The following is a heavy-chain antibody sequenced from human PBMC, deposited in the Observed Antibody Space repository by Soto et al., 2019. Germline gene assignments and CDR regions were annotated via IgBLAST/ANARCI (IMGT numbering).Heavy chain of an antibody. CDR2: IKQDGSEK. CDR1: GFTFSSTW. Sequence: EVQLVESGGGLVQPGGSLRLSCAASGFTFSSTWMSWVRQAPGKELEWVANIKQDGSEKNYVDSVKGRFSISRDNAEISMYLQMNSRRAEDTAVYYCARDVSGYSSSWGQGTLVTVSS. D-gene: IGHD6-13*01. CDR3: ARDVSGYSSS. J-gene: IGHJ4*02. V-gene: IGHV3-7*01.